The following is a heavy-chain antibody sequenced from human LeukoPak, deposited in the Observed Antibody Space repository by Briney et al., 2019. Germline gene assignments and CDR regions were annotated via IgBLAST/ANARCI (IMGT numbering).Heavy chain of an antibody. D-gene: IGHD3-3*01. J-gene: IGHJ4*02. CDR2: ITPSGGST. V-gene: IGHV1-46*01. Sequence: GASVKISCKASGYTFTNYYMHWVRQAPGQGLEWLGLITPSGGSTWYAQKFQGRVTMTRDTSISTAYMELSGLRSDDTAVYYCARTIFGVVDFDYWGQGTLVTVSS. CDR1: GYTFTNYY. CDR3: ARTIFGVVDFDY.